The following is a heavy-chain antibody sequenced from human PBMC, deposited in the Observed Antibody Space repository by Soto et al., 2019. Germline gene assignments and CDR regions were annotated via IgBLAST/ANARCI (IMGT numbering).Heavy chain of an antibody. D-gene: IGHD5-18*01. CDR3: ATGPAMVLRYFDY. CDR2: FDPEDGET. V-gene: IGHV1-24*01. CDR1: GYTLTELS. J-gene: IGHJ4*02. Sequence: ASVKVSGKVSGYTLTELSMHRVRQAPGKGLEWMGGFDPEDGETIYAQKFQGRVTMTEDTSTDTAYMELSSLRSEDTAVYYCATGPAMVLRYFDYWGQGTLVTVSS.